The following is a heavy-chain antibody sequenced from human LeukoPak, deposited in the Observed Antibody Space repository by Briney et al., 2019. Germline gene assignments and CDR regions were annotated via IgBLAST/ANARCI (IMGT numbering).Heavy chain of an antibody. CDR1: GFTFSSYA. CDR2: VSGSGGST. CDR3: AKDYSYGYGFDY. D-gene: IGHD5-18*01. J-gene: IGHJ4*02. V-gene: IGHV3-23*01. Sequence: GGSLRLSCAASGFTFSSYAMSWVRQAPGKGLEWVSAVSGSGGSTYYADSVKGRFTISRDNSKNTLYLQMNSLRAEDTAVYYCAKDYSYGYGFDYWGQGTLVTVSS.